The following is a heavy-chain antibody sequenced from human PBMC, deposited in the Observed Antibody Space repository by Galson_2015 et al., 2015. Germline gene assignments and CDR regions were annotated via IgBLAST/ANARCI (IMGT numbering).Heavy chain of an antibody. V-gene: IGHV3-21*01. J-gene: IGHJ3*02. CDR1: GLTFSRYS. D-gene: IGHD4-11*01. CDR3: ARDRSTGGDAFDI. Sequence: SLRLSCAAYGLTFSRYSMNWVRQAPGKGLEWVSSISSSSSYIYYADSVKGRFTIARVNAKNSLYLQMNSLSAEDTAVYYCARDRSTGGDAFDIWVQGTMVTVSS. CDR2: ISSSSSYI.